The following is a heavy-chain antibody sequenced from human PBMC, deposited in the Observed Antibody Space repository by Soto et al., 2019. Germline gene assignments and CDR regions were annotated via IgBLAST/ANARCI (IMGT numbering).Heavy chain of an antibody. V-gene: IGHV1-69*01. CDR3: ARDGLRFLEGTTTGGWFDP. D-gene: IGHD3-3*01. J-gene: IGHJ5*02. Sequence: QVQLVQSGAEVKKPGSSVKVSCKASGGTFSSYAISWVRQAPGQGLEWMGGIIPIFGTANYAQKFQGRVTITADESTSTAYMELSSLRSEDTAVYYCARDGLRFLEGTTTGGWFDPWGQGTLVTVSS. CDR1: GGTFSSYA. CDR2: IIPIFGTA.